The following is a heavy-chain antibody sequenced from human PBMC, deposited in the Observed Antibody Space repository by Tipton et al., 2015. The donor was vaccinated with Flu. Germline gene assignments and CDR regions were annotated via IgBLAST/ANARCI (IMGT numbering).Heavy chain of an antibody. V-gene: IGHV4-38-2*02. D-gene: IGHD4-11*01. CDR3: ARRDYSNYVSDPKSWFDP. Sequence: LRLSCRISGDSIRSAYYWAWIRQFPGKGLEWIGTVSRTGSTIYNPSLKSRVTISIDTSKNQFSLNMRSVTAADMAVYYCARRDYSNYVSDPKSWFDPWGQGTLVAVSS. CDR2: VSRTGST. CDR1: GDSIRSAYY. J-gene: IGHJ5*02.